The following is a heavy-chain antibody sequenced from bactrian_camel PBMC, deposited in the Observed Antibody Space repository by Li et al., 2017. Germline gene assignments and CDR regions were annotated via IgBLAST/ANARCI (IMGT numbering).Heavy chain of an antibody. CDR2: ISSDGGGT. Sequence: HVQLVESGGGSVQAGGSLKLSCAASGYIFSSCGMGWYRQAPGKERELVSAISSDGGGTFYAHSVKGRFTISRDNAKNTLYLQLNSLKTEDTAIYYCAYGVVPDYWGQGTQVTVS. D-gene: IGHD3*01. V-gene: IGHV3S54*01. J-gene: IGHJ4*01. CDR3: AYGVVPDY. CDR1: GYIFSSCG.